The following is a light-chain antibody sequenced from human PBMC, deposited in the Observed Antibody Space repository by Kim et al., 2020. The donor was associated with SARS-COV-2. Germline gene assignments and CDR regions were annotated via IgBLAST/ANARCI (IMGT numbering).Light chain of an antibody. CDR1: QIINTY. Sequence: SVGDRVTSACLARQIINTYLNWYHQNPGKAPQLLIYAACTLHSRVPSRFSGSASGTDFTLPISRLQPEVIVTYFCKQSHIATLLTFGGGAKVDIK. CDR3: KQSHIATLLT. J-gene: IGKJ4*02. CDR2: AAC. V-gene: IGKV1-39*01.